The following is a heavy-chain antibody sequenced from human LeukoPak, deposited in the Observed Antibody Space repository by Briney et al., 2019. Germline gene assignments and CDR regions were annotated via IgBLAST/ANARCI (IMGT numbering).Heavy chain of an antibody. J-gene: IGHJ3*02. D-gene: IGHD1-26*01. CDR3: ARVGGGAFGI. CDR1: GGSMSDYY. CDR2: VYSSGST. V-gene: IGHV4-4*07. Sequence: SETQSLTCTVSGGSMSDYYWIWIRQPAGKGLEWIGRVYSSGSTNYNPSLTSRVTVSIDTSKNQFSLKLSSVTAADTAVYYCARVGGGAFGIWGQGTAVTVSS.